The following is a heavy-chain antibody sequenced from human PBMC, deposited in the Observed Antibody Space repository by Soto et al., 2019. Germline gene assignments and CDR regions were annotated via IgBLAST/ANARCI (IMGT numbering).Heavy chain of an antibody. J-gene: IGHJ4*02. CDR2: ISARGGSL. Sequence: EVQLLESGGGLVQPGGSLRLSCAASGFSFSSYAMVWVRQAPGKGLEWVSVISARGGSLYFADSVKGRFTISRDNSKNVLSLEMNSLRAEDTATYFCAKGSIAYSAAVDNWGQGPLVVVSS. CDR3: AKGSIAYSAAVDN. CDR1: GFSFSSYA. V-gene: IGHV3-23*01. D-gene: IGHD5-12*01.